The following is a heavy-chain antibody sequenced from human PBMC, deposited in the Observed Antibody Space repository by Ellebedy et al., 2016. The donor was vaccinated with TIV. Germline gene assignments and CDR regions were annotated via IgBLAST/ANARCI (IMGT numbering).Heavy chain of an antibody. V-gene: IGHV4-39*01. CDR2: IHFSGST. Sequence: MPGGSLRLSCTVSGGPISSSTSYWGWIRQPPGQGLEWIGSIHFSGSTYYNPSLKSRVTISVVTSKNQFSLKLSSVTAADTAVYYCATARRDPYYSGMDVWGQGTTVTVSS. D-gene: IGHD6-13*01. CDR3: ATARRDPYYSGMDV. CDR1: GGPISSSTSY. J-gene: IGHJ6*02.